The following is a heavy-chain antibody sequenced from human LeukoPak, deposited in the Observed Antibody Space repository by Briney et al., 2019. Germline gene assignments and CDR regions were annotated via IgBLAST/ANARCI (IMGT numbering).Heavy chain of an antibody. CDR3: ATQVDV. CDR2: IYTSGST. CDR1: GGSISSGSYY. J-gene: IGHJ6*03. V-gene: IGHV4-61*02. Sequence: SETLSLTWTVSGGSISSGSYYWSWIRQPAGKGLEWIGRIYTSGSTNYNPSLKSRVTISVDTSKNHFSLKLSSVTAADTTVYYCATQVDVWGKGTTVTVSS.